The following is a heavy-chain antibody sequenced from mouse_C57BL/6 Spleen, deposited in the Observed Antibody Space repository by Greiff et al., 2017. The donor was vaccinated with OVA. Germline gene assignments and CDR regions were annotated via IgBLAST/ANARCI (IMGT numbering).Heavy chain of an antibody. CDR2: IDPSDSYT. CDR3: ARRGAYYGSSYLYYAMDY. D-gene: IGHD1-1*01. V-gene: IGHV1-69*01. CDR1: GYTFTSYW. J-gene: IGHJ4*01. Sequence: VQLQQPGAELVMPGASVKLSCKASGYTFTSYWMHWVKQRPGQGLEWIGEIDPSDSYTNYNQKFKGKSTLTVDKSSSTAYMQLSSLTSEDSAVYYCARRGAYYGSSYLYYAMDYWGQGTSVTVSS.